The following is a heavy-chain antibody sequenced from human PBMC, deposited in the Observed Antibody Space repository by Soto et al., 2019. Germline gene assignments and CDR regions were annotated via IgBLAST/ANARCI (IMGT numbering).Heavy chain of an antibody. CDR1: GYTFTGYY. V-gene: IGHV1-2*02. CDR2: INPNSGGT. Sequence: ASVKVSCKASGYTFTGYYMHWVRQAPGQGLEWMGWINPNSGGTNYAQKFQGRVTMTRDTSISTAYMELSRLRSDDTAVYYCARDRRYYDILTGYFIYYYYGMDVWGQGTTVTVYS. J-gene: IGHJ6*02. D-gene: IGHD3-9*01. CDR3: ARDRRYYDILTGYFIYYYYGMDV.